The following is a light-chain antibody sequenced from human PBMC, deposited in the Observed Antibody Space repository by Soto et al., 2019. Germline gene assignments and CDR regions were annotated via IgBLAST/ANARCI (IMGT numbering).Light chain of an antibody. V-gene: IGKV3-15*01. CDR2: GAS. Sequence: EIVMTQSPASLSVSPGDGASLSCWASQSVASNVAWYQQKPGQGPRLLIHGASTWAAGVAARFSGSGSGTDFTLTISSLQSEDVAVYFCQQYHNWPPQYTFGQGTELQIK. CDR3: QQYHNWPPQYT. J-gene: IGKJ2*01. CDR1: QSVASN.